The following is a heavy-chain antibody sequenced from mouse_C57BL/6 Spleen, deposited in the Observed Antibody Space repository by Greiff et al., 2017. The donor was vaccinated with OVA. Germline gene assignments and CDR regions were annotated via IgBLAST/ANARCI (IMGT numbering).Heavy chain of an antibody. D-gene: IGHD1-1*01. J-gene: IGHJ4*01. CDR2: IRLKSDNYAT. Sequence: EVHLVESGGGLVQPGGSMKLSCVASGFTFSNYWMNWVRQSPEKGLEWVAQIRLKSDNYATHYAESVKGRFTISRDDSKSSVYLQMNNLRAEDTGIYYCTGLYGSSLYYAMDYWGQGTSVTVSS. CDR3: TGLYGSSLYYAMDY. CDR1: GFTFSNYW. V-gene: IGHV6-3*01.